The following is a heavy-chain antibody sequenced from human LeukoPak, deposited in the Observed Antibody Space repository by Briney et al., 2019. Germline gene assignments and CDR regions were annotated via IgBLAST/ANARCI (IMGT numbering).Heavy chain of an antibody. CDR2: IYTSGST. V-gene: IGHV4-4*07. D-gene: IGHD1-26*01. CDR3: ARSPWYSGSYYFDY. CDR1: GGPISSYY. J-gene: IGHJ4*02. Sequence: SETLSLTCTVSGGPISSYYWSWIRQPAGKGLEWIGRIYTSGSTNYNPSLKSRVTMSVDTSKNQFSLKLSSVTAADTAVYYCARSPWYSGSYYFDYWGQGTLVTVSS.